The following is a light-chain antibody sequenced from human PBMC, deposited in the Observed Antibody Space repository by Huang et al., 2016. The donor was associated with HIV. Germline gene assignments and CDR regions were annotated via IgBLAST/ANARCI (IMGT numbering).Light chain of an antibody. J-gene: IGKJ2*01. CDR1: QGVSSS. V-gene: IGKV3-11*01. Sequence: EVVLTQSPATLSLSPGERATLSCRASQGVSSSFAWYQQKPGQAPRLLIYAASVRATGIRARFSGSASGTDFTLTISSLEPEDFAVYYCQQRRNWPPYTFGQGTKLEIK. CDR2: AAS. CDR3: QQRRNWPPYT.